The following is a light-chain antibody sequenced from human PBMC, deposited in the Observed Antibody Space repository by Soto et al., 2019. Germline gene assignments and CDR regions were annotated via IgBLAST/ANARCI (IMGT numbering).Light chain of an antibody. J-gene: IGKJ1*01. CDR2: KAS. V-gene: IGKV1-5*03. Sequence: DIQMTQSPSTLSASVGDRVTITCRASQSISSWLAWYQQKPGKAPKLLIYKASSLESGLPSRFSGSGSGTELTLTISSLQPDDFATYYCQQYDLYPWTFGQGTKVQI. CDR1: QSISSW. CDR3: QQYDLYPWT.